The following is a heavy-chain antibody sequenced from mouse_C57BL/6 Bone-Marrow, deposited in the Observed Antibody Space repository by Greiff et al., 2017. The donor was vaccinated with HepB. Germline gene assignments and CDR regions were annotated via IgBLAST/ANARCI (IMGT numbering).Heavy chain of an antibody. CDR1: GYAFSSYW. V-gene: IGHV1-80*01. CDR2: IYPGDGDT. J-gene: IGHJ1*03. CDR3: ARLGGNYWYFDV. D-gene: IGHD2-1*01. Sequence: VKLQQSGAELVKPGASVKISCKASGYAFSSYWMNWVKQRPGKGLEWIGQIYPGDGDTNYNGKFKGKATLTADKSSSTAYMQLSSLTSEDSAVYFCARLGGNYWYFDVWGTGTTVTVSS.